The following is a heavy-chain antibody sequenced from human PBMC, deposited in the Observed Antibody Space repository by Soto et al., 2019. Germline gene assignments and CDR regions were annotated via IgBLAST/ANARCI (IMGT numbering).Heavy chain of an antibody. Sequence: GGSLRLSCAASGFTFDDYAMHWVRQAPGKGLEWVSGISWNSGSIGYADSVKGRFTISRDNDKNSLYLQMNSLRAEDTALYYSAKDRGLLLRSDTNFDYWGQGTLVTVSS. CDR3: AKDRGLLLRSDTNFDY. CDR2: ISWNSGSI. J-gene: IGHJ4*02. V-gene: IGHV3-9*01. D-gene: IGHD3-10*02. CDR1: GFTFDDYA.